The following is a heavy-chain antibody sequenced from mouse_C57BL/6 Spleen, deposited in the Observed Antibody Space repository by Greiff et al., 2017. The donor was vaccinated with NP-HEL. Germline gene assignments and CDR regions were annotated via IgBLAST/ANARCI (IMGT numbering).Heavy chain of an antibody. CDR2: ISDGGSYT. V-gene: IGHV5-4*01. J-gene: IGHJ3*01. CDR1: GFTFSSYA. D-gene: IGHD1-1*01. Sequence: EVQVVESGGGLVKPGGSLKLSCAASGFTFSSYAMSWVRQTPEKRLEWVATISDGGSYTYYPDNVKGRFTISRDNAKNNLYLQMSHLKSEDTAMYYCAREGGSSPWFAYWGQGTLVTVSA. CDR3: AREGGSSPWFAY.